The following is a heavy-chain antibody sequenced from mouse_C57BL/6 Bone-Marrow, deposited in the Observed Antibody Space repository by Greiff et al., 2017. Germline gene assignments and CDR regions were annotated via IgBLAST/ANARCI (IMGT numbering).Heavy chain of an antibody. V-gene: IGHV5-6*01. J-gene: IGHJ2*01. CDR2: ISSGGSYT. Sequence: EVQLVESGGDLVKPGGSLKLSCAASGFTFSSYGMSWVRQTPDKRLEWVATISSGGSYTYYPDSVKGRVTISRDNAKNTLYLQMSSLKSEDTAMYYCARRGNWDDYWGQGTTLTVSS. D-gene: IGHD4-1*01. CDR1: GFTFSSYG. CDR3: ARRGNWDDY.